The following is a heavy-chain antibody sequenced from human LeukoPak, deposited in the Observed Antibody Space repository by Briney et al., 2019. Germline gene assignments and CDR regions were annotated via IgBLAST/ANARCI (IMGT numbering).Heavy chain of an antibody. CDR1: GFTFSSYG. D-gene: IGHD5-12*01. Sequence: GGSLRLSCAASGFTFSSYGMHWGRQAPGKGLEWVAVISYDGSNKYYADSVKGRFTISRDNSKNTLYLQMNSLRAEDTAVYYCAKDRVKWLRLRGYFDYWGQGTLVTVSS. CDR2: ISYDGSNK. CDR3: AKDRVKWLRLRGYFDY. V-gene: IGHV3-30*18. J-gene: IGHJ4*02.